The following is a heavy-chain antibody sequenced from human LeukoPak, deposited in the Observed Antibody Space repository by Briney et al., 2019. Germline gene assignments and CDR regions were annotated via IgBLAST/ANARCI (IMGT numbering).Heavy chain of an antibody. V-gene: IGHV3-7*01. CDR3: ARGSYSSGWYLTY. Sequence: GGSLRLSCAASEFTFSTYWMSWVRQAPGKGLEWVANIKQDGSEKYYVDSVKGRFTISRDNAKNSLYLQMNSLRAEDTAVYYCARGSYSSGWYLTYWGQGTLVTVSS. CDR1: EFTFSTYW. CDR2: IKQDGSEK. J-gene: IGHJ4*02. D-gene: IGHD6-19*01.